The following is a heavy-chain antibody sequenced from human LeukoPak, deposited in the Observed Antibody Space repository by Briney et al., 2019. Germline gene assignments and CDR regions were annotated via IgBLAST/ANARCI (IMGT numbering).Heavy chain of an antibody. J-gene: IGHJ6*03. Sequence: SETLSLTCAVYGGSFSGYYWSWIRQPPGKGLEWIGEINHSGSTKYNPSLKNQVTISVDTSKNQFSLKLSSVTAADTAVYYYARRLGRKFGERFYYYHYLDVWGKGTTVTISS. V-gene: IGHV4-34*01. D-gene: IGHD3-10*01. CDR3: ARRLGRKFGERFYYYHYLDV. CDR1: GGSFSGYY. CDR2: INHSGST.